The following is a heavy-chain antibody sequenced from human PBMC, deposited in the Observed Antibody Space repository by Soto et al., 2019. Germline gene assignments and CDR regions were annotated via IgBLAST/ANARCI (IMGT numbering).Heavy chain of an antibody. D-gene: IGHD2-2*01. Sequence: ASVKVSCKASGYTFTDYFMHWVRQAPGQGLEWMGWINPNSGGTNYAQKFQDWVTLTRDTSITTAYMELSRLKSDDTAVYYCARTHCSSTRCYVGSWDYWG. CDR2: INPNSGGT. V-gene: IGHV1-2*04. CDR1: GYTFTDYF. CDR3: ARTHCSSTRCYVGSWDY. J-gene: IGHJ4*01.